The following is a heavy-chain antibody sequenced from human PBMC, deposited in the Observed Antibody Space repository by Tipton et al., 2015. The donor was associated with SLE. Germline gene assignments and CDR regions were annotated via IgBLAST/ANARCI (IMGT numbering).Heavy chain of an antibody. Sequence: TLSLTCAVSGGSIISSNWWSWVRQPPGKGLEWIGEIYHLGSTNYNPSLKSRVTISVDKSKNQFSLKLSSVTAADTAVYYCARGGSVIYYDSSGYPDYWGQGTLVTVSS. D-gene: IGHD3-22*01. CDR1: GGSIISSNW. CDR2: IYHLGST. V-gene: IGHV4-4*02. J-gene: IGHJ4*02. CDR3: ARGGSVIYYDSSGYPDY.